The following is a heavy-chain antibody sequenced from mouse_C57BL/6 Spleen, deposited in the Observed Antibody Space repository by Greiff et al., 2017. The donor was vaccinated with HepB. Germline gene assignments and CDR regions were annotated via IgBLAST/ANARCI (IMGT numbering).Heavy chain of an antibody. D-gene: IGHD1-1*01. CDR3: ARLNYGSSYLDY. CDR1: GYAFSSYW. Sequence: QVQLQQSGAELVRPGASVKISCKASGYAFSSYWMNWVKQRPGKGLEWIGQIYPGDGDTNYNGKFKGKATLTADKSSSTAYMQLSSLTSEDSAVYFCARLNYGSSYLDYWGQGTTLTVSS. CDR2: IYPGDGDT. V-gene: IGHV1-80*01. J-gene: IGHJ2*01.